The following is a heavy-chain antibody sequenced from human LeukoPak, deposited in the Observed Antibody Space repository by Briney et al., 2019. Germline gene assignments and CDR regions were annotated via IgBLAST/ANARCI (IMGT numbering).Heavy chain of an antibody. CDR1: GGSISSGDYY. CDR3: ARVVGIAAAGTGRAFDY. J-gene: IGHJ4*02. CDR2: IYYSGST. Sequence: SETLSLTCTVSGGSISSGDYYWSWIRQPPGKGLEWIGYIYYSGSTYYNPSLKSRVTISVDTSKNQFSLKLSSVTAADTAVYYCARVVGIAAAGTGRAFDYWGQGTLVTVSS. D-gene: IGHD6-13*01. V-gene: IGHV4-30-4*01.